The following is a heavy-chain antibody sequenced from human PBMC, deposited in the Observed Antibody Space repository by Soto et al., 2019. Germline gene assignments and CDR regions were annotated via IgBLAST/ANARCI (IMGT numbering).Heavy chain of an antibody. CDR2: ISGSGGST. CDR3: AKTSSYGLYYYGMDV. Sequence: PGGSLRLSCAASGFTFSSYAMSWVRQAPGKGLEWVSAISGSGGSTYYADSVKGRFTISRDNSKNTLYLQMNSLRAEDTAVYYCAKTSSYGLYYYGMDVGGQGTTVPVSS. J-gene: IGHJ6*02. V-gene: IGHV3-23*01. D-gene: IGHD5-18*01. CDR1: GFTFSSYA.